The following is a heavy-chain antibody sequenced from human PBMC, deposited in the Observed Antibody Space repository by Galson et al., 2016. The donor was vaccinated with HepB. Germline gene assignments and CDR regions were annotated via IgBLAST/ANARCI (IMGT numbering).Heavy chain of an antibody. J-gene: IGHJ4*02. Sequence: CAISGDSVSRNTAAWNWIRQSPSRGLEWLGRTYFRSKWYSDYGVAVNGRITISPDTAKNQFSLHLTSLTPDDTGIYYCVEGFSLRNWGQGTLVTVSS. CDR3: VEGFSLRN. CDR2: TYFRSKWYS. CDR1: GDSVSRNTAA. V-gene: IGHV6-1*01.